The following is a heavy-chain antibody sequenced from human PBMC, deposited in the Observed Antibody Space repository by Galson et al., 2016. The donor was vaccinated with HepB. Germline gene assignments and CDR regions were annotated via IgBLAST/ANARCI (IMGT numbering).Heavy chain of an antibody. D-gene: IGHD3-16*01. J-gene: IGHJ4*02. CDR3: ARGRIGLMSFVGDTSRSFYFDS. CDR1: GGTFSSYA. Sequence: SVKVSCKASGGTFSSYAISWVRQAPGQGLEWMGRIIPIFATANYAQRFHGRVTITADESTSTAYMELSSLRSEDTAVYYCARGRIGLMSFVGDTSRSFYFDSWGQGTLVTVSS. V-gene: IGHV1-69*13. CDR2: IIPIFATA.